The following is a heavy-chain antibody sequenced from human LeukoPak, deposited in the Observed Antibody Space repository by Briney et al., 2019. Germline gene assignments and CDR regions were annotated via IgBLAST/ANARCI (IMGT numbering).Heavy chain of an antibody. CDR1: GGSISSGSYY. Sequence: PSETLSLTCTVSGGSISSGSYYWSWIRQPAGKGLEWIGRIYISGSTNYNPSLKSRVTISADTSKNQFSLKLSSVTAADTAVYYCARQPNSGYDTYDYDSSGYYFAWFDPWGQGTLVTVSS. CDR2: IYISGST. V-gene: IGHV4-61*02. D-gene: IGHD3-22*01. CDR3: ARQPNSGYDTYDYDSSGYYFAWFDP. J-gene: IGHJ5*02.